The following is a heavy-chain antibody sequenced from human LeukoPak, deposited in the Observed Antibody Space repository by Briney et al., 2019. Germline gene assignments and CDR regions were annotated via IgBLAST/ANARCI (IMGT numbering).Heavy chain of an antibody. CDR1: GCTFTGYY. CDR3: ARGDGYSGHGSDY. J-gene: IGHJ4*02. D-gene: IGHD5-12*01. Sequence: ASVKVSCKASGCTFTGYYMHWVRQAPGQGLEWMGWINPNSGGTNYAQKFQGRVTMTRDTSISTAYMELSRLRSDDTAVYYCARGDGYSGHGSDYWGQGTLVTVSS. CDR2: INPNSGGT. V-gene: IGHV1-2*02.